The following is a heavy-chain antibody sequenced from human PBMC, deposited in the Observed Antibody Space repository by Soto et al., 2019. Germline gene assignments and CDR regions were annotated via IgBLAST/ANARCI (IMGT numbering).Heavy chain of an antibody. V-gene: IGHV1-69*13. CDR2: IIPISGTA. Sequence: GASVKVSCKTSGGTFSSYAISWVRQAPGQGLEWMGGIIPISGTANYAQKFQGRVTITADESTSTAYMELSSLRSEDTAVYYCAREGSYGTFDYWGQEPWSPSPQ. J-gene: IGHJ4*01. CDR1: GGTFSSYA. CDR3: AREGSYGTFDY. D-gene: IGHD5-18*01.